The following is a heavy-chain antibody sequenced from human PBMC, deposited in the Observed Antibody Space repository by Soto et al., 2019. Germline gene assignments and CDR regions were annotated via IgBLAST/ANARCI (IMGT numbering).Heavy chain of an antibody. Sequence: EVQLVESGGALVQPGGSLRLSCAASGFTFSSYWMAWVRQAPGAGLEWVAKIHKDGGAQYYMDSVKARFIISRDNAKHSLYLTMNNLRVEVTAVYYCARDVGFHRHESWGQGTLVTVSP. CDR1: GFTFSSYW. D-gene: IGHD1-26*01. J-gene: IGHJ5*02. V-gene: IGHV3-7*01. CDR2: IHKDGGAQ. CDR3: ARDVGFHRHES.